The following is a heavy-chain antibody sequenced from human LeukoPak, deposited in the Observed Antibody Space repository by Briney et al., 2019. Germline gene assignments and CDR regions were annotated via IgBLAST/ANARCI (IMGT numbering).Heavy chain of an antibody. J-gene: IGHJ1*01. CDR3: ARGRYCSSTSCYDFQH. Sequence: SETLSLTCAVYGGSFSGYYWSWIRQPPGKRLEWIGEINHSGSTNYNPSLKSRVTISVDTSKNQFSLKLSSATAADTAVYYCARGRYCSSTSCYDFQHWGQGTLVTVSS. CDR1: GGSFSGYY. CDR2: INHSGST. D-gene: IGHD2-2*01. V-gene: IGHV4-34*01.